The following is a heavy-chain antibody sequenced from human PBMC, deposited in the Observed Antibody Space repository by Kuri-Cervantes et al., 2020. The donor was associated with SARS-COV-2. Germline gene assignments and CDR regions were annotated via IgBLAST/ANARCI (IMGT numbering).Heavy chain of an antibody. V-gene: IGHV1-46*01. CDR2: INPSGGST. CDR1: GYTFTSYY. CDR3: ARNLGYCTNGVCYINWFDP. Sequence: ASVKVSCKASGYTFTSYYMHWVRQAPGQGLEWMGIINPSGGSTSYAQKFQGRVTMTRDTSTSTVYMELSSLRSEDTAVYYCARNLGYCTNGVCYINWFDPWGQGTLVTVSS. D-gene: IGHD2-8*01. J-gene: IGHJ5*02.